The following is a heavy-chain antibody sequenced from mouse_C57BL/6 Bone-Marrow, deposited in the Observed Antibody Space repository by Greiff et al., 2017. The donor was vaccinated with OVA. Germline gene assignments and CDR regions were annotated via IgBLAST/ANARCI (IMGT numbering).Heavy chain of an antibody. V-gene: IGHV1-26*01. J-gene: IGHJ3*01. D-gene: IGHD2-3*01. CDR1: GYTFTDYY. CDR3: AFYDGYYEGFAY. Sequence: VQLQQSGPELVKPGASVKISCKASGYTFTDYYMNWVKQSHGKSLEWIGDINPNNGGTSYNQKFKGKATLTVDKSSSTAYMELRSLTSEDSAVYYCAFYDGYYEGFAYWGQGTLVTVSA. CDR2: INPNNGGT.